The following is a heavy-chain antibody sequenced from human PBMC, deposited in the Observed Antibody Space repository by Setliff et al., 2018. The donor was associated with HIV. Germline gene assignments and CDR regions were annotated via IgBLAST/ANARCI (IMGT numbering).Heavy chain of an antibody. D-gene: IGHD4-4*01. CDR2: IYSTGHT. Sequence: SETLSLTCLVFSYSITDGNYWAWIRQSPGKGLEWIGSIYSTGHTYYNPSHKSRLTMFIDTAKNRFSLKLMSVTAADTAVYYCARDPTTGVDYWGQGTLVTAPQ. CDR1: SYSITDGNY. V-gene: IGHV4-38-2*02. CDR3: ARDPTTGVDY. J-gene: IGHJ4*02.